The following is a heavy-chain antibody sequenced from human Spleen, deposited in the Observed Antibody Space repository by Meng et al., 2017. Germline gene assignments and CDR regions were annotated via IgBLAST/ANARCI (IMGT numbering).Heavy chain of an antibody. V-gene: IGHV4-4*02. D-gene: IGHD3-9*01. CDR3: AKSGFVRQNWFDP. CDR1: GGSTRNRHC. CDR2: IYPSGST. J-gene: IGHJ5*02. Sequence: QLHQAGLRLFTLTEPLSLACAVSGGSTRNRHCWLWLRRPPGKGLGWIGEIYPSGSTNYTPSLKSRVNISLYKSKTQFSLRLRSVTAADTAVYYWAKSGFVRQNWFDPWGQGTLVTVSS.